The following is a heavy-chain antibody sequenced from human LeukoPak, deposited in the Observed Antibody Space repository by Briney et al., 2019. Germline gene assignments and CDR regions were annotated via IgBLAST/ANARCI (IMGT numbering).Heavy chain of an antibody. CDR3: ARDSHYSNYYDY. J-gene: IGHJ4*02. CDR2: IYTSGST. D-gene: IGHD4-11*01. Sequence: KPSETLSLTCTVSGGSISSGSYYWSWIRQPAGKGLEWIGRIYTSGSTNYNPSLKSRITISVDTSKNQFSLKLSSVTAADTAVYYCARDSHYSNYYDYWGQGTLVTVPS. CDR1: GGSISSGSYY. V-gene: IGHV4-61*02.